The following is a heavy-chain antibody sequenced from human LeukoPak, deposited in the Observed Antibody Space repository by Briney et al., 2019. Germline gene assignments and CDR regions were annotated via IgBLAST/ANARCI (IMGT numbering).Heavy chain of an antibody. CDR2: ISYDGSNK. V-gene: IGHV3-30*18. CDR3: VKDDSGYDFPNWFDP. Sequence: GGSLRLSCAASGFTFSSYGMHWVRQAPGKGLEWVAVISYDGSNKYYADSVKGRFTISRDNSKNTLYLQMNSLRAEDTAVYYCVKDDSGYDFPNWFDPWGQGTLVTVSS. D-gene: IGHD5-12*01. CDR1: GFTFSSYG. J-gene: IGHJ5*02.